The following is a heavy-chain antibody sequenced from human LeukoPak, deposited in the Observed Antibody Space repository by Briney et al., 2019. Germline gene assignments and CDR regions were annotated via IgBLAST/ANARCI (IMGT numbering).Heavy chain of an antibody. Sequence: GGSLRLSCAASGFTFSDYYMTWIRQAPGKGLEWLSYISGSSDNTNYADSVQGRFIIFRDNAKNSLYLQMNSLRAEDTAVYYCARVNPINSGFYVYWGQGTLVTVSS. CDR1: GFTFSDYY. V-gene: IGHV3-11*06. CDR3: ARVNPINSGFYVY. D-gene: IGHD3-22*01. CDR2: ISGSSDNT. J-gene: IGHJ4*02.